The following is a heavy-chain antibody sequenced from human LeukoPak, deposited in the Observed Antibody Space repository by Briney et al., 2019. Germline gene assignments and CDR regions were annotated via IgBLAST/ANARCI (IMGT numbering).Heavy chain of an antibody. CDR3: ARQSRVSGSGSYPPWGRTYYFDY. Sequence: PSETLSLTCTVSGGSISSYYWSWIRQPAGKGLEWLGHIYTNGSTNYNPSLKSRVTMSVDTSNNQFSLKLSSVTAADTAVYYCARQSRVSGSGSYPPWGRTYYFDYWGQGTLVTVSS. V-gene: IGHV4-4*07. D-gene: IGHD3-10*01. CDR1: GGSISSYY. CDR2: IYTNGST. J-gene: IGHJ4*02.